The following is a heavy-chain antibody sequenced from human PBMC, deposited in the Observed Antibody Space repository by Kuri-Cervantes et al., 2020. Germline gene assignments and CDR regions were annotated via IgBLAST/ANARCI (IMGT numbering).Heavy chain of an antibody. J-gene: IGHJ3*02. V-gene: IGHV3-73*01. Sequence: LSLTCAASGFTFSGSAMHWVRQASGKGLEWVGRIRNRANNYATGYVASVKGRFIISRDDSKNTVYLQMNSLRAEDTAVYYCAKDSQTVAAADAFDIWGQGTMVTVSS. CDR2: IRNRANNYAT. CDR3: AKDSQTVAAADAFDI. CDR1: GFTFSGSA. D-gene: IGHD6-13*01.